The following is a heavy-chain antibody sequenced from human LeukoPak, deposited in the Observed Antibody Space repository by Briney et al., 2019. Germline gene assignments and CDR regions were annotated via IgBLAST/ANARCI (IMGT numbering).Heavy chain of an antibody. CDR3: ARGDGRTYYDFWSGYYTGSEGAFDI. D-gene: IGHD3-3*01. Sequence: GRSLRLSCAASGFTFSSYGMHWVRQAPGKGLEWVAIISPDGNDKYYADSVKGRFTISRDNSKNTLYLQMNSLRAEDTAVYYCARGDGRTYYDFWSGYYTGSEGAFDIWGQGTMVTVSS. CDR2: ISPDGNDK. V-gene: IGHV3-30*03. CDR1: GFTFSSYG. J-gene: IGHJ3*02.